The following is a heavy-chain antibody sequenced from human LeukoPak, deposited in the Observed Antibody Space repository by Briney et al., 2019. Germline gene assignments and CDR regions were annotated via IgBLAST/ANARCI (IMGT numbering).Heavy chain of an antibody. J-gene: IGHJ5*02. CDR1: GASMRSYY. Sequence: PSETLSLTCTVSGASMRSYYWIWIRQPAGRGLEWIGRVYNSGTTNYNPSLKSRVTTSVDTSKNQFSLNLTSVTAADTAVYYCAREGAGDFDNWGQGALVTVSS. V-gene: IGHV4-4*07. CDR3: AREGAGDFDN. CDR2: VYNSGTT. D-gene: IGHD2-21*01.